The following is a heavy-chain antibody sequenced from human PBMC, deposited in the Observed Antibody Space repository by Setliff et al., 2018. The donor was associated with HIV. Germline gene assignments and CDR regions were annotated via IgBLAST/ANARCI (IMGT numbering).Heavy chain of an antibody. J-gene: IGHJ6*03. D-gene: IGHD6-13*01. Sequence: GASVKVSCKASGGTFSSYAISWVRQAPGQGLEWMGGIIPIFGTANYAQKFQGRVTITADESTSTAYMELSSLRSEDTAVYYCASDQGIAAAGTTPSYYYYYYMDVWGKGTTVTVSS. CDR2: IIPIFGTA. CDR1: GGTFSSYA. V-gene: IGHV1-69*13. CDR3: ASDQGIAAAGTTPSYYYYYYMDV.